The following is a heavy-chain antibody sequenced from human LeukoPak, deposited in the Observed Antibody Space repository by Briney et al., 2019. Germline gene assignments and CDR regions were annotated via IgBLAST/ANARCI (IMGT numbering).Heavy chain of an antibody. J-gene: IGHJ6*02. Sequence: NPSETLSLTCTVSGGSISSYYWSWIRQPPGKGLEWIGYIYYSGSTNYNPSLKSRVTISVDTSKNQFSLKLSSVTAADTAVYYCTRADYPYGMDVWGQGTTVTVSS. V-gene: IGHV4-59*01. CDR1: GGSISSYY. CDR3: TRADYPYGMDV. CDR2: IYYSGST.